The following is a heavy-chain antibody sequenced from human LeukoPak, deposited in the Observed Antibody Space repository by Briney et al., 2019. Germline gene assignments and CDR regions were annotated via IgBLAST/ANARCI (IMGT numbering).Heavy chain of an antibody. V-gene: IGHV3-48*03. CDR2: ISSSGSTI. D-gene: IGHD3-10*02. Sequence: GGSLRLSCAASGFTFSNYEMHWVRQAPGKGLEWVSYISSSGSTIYYADSVKGRLTISRDNAKNSLYLQMNSLRAEDTAIYYCAELGITMIGGVWGKGTTVTISS. CDR3: AELGITMIGGV. J-gene: IGHJ6*04. CDR1: GFTFSNYE.